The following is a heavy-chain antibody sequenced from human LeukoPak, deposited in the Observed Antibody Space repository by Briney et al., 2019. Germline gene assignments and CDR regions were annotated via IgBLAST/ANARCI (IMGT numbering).Heavy chain of an antibody. CDR1: GFTFSSYA. CDR2: ISYDGSNK. J-gene: IGHJ4*02. D-gene: IGHD2-15*01. V-gene: IGHV3-30*04. CDR3: ARGSLVVVAATLFDY. Sequence: GRSLRLSCAASGFTFSSYAMHWVRQAPGKGLEWVAVISYDGSNKYYADSVKGRFTISRDNSKNTLYLQVNSLRAEDTAVYYCARGSLVVVAATLFDYWGQGTLVTVSS.